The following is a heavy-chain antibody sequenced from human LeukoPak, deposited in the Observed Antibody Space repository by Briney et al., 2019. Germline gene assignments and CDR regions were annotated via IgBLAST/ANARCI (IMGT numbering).Heavy chain of an antibody. D-gene: IGHD6-19*01. CDR3: ARSGYSSGWAYYFDY. CDR1: GFTFGSYS. J-gene: IGHJ4*02. V-gene: IGHV3-21*01. Sequence: GGSLRLSCAASGFTFGSYSMNWVRQAPGEGLEWVSSISSSSSYIYYADSVKGRFTISRDNAKNSLYLQMNSLRAEDTAVYYCARSGYSSGWAYYFDYWGQGTLVTVSS. CDR2: ISSSSSYI.